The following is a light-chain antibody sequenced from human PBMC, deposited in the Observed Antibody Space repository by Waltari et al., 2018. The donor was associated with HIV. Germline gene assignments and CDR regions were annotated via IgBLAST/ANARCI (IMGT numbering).Light chain of an antibody. J-gene: IGLJ2*01. CDR3: CSYTGTGVL. V-gene: IGLV2-23*02. CDR1: SSYVGAYTL. CDR2: EVT. Sequence: QSALTQPAPVSGSPGQSITISCTGTSSYVGAYTLVSWSQQHPGTAPKLMIFEVTKRPSGVADRFSGSRSGNTASLTISGLQAEDEGDYYCCSYTGTGVLFGRGTKLTVL.